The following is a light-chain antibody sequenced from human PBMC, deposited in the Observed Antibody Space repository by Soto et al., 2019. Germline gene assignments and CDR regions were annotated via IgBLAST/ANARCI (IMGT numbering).Light chain of an antibody. J-gene: IGLJ1*01. Sequence: QSVLTQPASVSGSPGQSIAISCTGTTSDVGGYNYVSWYQQHPGKVPKLLIHEVSNRPSGVSNRFSGSKSGNTASLTISGLQAEDEADYYCLSKTSTISYVFGNGTKVNVL. CDR2: EVS. CDR1: TSDVGGYNY. CDR3: LSKTSTISYV. V-gene: IGLV2-14*01.